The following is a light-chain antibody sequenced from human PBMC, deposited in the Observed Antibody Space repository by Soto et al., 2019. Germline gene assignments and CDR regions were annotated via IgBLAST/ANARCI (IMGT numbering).Light chain of an antibody. CDR2: EVN. CDR1: SSDIGVYNY. V-gene: IGLV2-14*01. CDR3: SSYTTSNTYV. Sequence: QSVLTQPASVSGSPGQSITFSCTGTSSDIGVYNYVSWYQQHPGKAPKLMIYEVNNRPSGVSNRFSGSKSGNTASLTISGLQAEDEADYYCSSYTTSNTYVVGTGTKLTVI. J-gene: IGLJ1*01.